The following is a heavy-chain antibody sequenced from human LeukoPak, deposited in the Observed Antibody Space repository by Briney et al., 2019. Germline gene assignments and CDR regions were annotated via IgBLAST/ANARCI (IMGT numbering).Heavy chain of an antibody. D-gene: IGHD2-8*01. CDR1: GFTFSSYG. CDR2: IWYDGSNK. Sequence: GGSLRLSCAASGFTFSSYGMHWVRQAPGKGLQWVAVIWYDGSNKYYADSVKGRFTISRDNSKNTLYLQMNSLRAEDTAVYYCAKDGDTNYAFDIWGQGTMDTVSS. CDR3: AKDGDTNYAFDI. J-gene: IGHJ3*02. V-gene: IGHV3-33*06.